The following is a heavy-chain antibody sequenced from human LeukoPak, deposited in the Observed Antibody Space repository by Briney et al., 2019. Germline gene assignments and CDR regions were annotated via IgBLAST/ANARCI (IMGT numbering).Heavy chain of an antibody. CDR1: GFTFSSYA. Sequence: GGSLRLSCAASGFTFSSYAMHWVRQAPGKGLEWVAVILYDGSNKYNADSVKGRFTISRDNSKNTLYLQMNSLRAEDTAVYYCASLGYCSGGSCPRSYYFDYWGQGTLVTVSS. D-gene: IGHD2-15*01. V-gene: IGHV3-30*04. J-gene: IGHJ4*02. CDR3: ASLGYCSGGSCPRSYYFDY. CDR2: ILYDGSNK.